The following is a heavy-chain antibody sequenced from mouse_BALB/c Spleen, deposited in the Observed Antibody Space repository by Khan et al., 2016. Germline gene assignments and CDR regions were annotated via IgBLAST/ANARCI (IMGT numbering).Heavy chain of an antibody. CDR2: INPSTGYT. CDR1: GYTFTSYW. J-gene: IGHJ2*01. V-gene: IGHV1-7*01. Sequence: QVQLKQSGAELAKPGASVKMSCKASGYTFTSYWMHWVKQRPGQGLEWIGYINPSTGYTEYNQKFTDKATLTADKSSSTAYMQLSILTSEDSAVYYCASGYDAFAYWGQGTTLTVSS. D-gene: IGHD2-14*01. CDR3: ASGYDAFAY.